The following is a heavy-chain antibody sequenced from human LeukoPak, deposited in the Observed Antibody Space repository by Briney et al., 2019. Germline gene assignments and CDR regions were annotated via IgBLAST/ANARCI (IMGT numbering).Heavy chain of an antibody. CDR3: ARWDGYSSSPDY. D-gene: IGHD6-13*01. CDR2: INPHSADT. Sequence: ASVKVSCKASGYTFTGFCMHWVRQAPGQGLEWMGWINPHSADTGYAQKFLGRVTMTRDMSISTIYMELTRLRSDDTALYYCARWDGYSSSPDYWGQGTLVTVSS. J-gene: IGHJ4*02. V-gene: IGHV1-2*02. CDR1: GYTFTGFC.